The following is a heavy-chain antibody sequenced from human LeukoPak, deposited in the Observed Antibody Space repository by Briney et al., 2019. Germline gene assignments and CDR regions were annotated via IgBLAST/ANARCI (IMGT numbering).Heavy chain of an antibody. D-gene: IGHD5-12*01. CDR3: ARDINGYDPDY. CDR1: GNIFTGYY. Sequence: ASVKVSCKTSGNIFTGYYIHWVRQPPGRGLEWMGWINPNSGGTNYAQKLQGRVTMTRDTSISTAYMELRRLRSDDTAVYYCARDINGYDPDYWGEGTLVTVSS. CDR2: INPNSGGT. V-gene: IGHV1-2*02. J-gene: IGHJ4*02.